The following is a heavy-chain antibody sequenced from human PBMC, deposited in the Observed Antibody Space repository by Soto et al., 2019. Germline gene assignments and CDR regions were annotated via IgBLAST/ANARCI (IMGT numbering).Heavy chain of an antibody. Sequence: QLQLQESGPGLVKPSETLSLTCTVSGGSISSSSYYWGWIRQPPGKGLEWIGSIYYSGSTYYNPSLKSRVTISVDTSKNQFSLKLSSVTAADTAVYYCAVKGWSPSGWYGFDYWGQGTLVTVSS. V-gene: IGHV4-39*01. CDR2: IYYSGST. D-gene: IGHD6-19*01. CDR1: GGSISSSSYY. J-gene: IGHJ4*02. CDR3: AVKGWSPSGWYGFDY.